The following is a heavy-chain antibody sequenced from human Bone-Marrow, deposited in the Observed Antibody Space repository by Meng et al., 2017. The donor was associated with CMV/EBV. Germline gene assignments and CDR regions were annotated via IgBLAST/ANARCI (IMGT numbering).Heavy chain of an antibody. V-gene: IGHV3-23*01. Sequence: GESLKISCAASGFTFSSYSMNWVRQAPGKGLEWVSAISGSGGSTYYADSVKGRFTISRDNSKNTLYLQMNSLRAEDTAVYYCAKSPRRDGYNWYHYFDYWGQGTLVTVSS. CDR2: ISGSGGST. J-gene: IGHJ4*02. D-gene: IGHD5-24*01. CDR3: AKSPRRDGYNWYHYFDY. CDR1: GFTFSSYS.